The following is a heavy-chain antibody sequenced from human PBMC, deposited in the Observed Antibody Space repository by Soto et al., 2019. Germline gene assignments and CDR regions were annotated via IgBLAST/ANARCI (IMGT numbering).Heavy chain of an antibody. D-gene: IGHD6-19*01. CDR1: GFTFSSYG. J-gene: IGHJ4*02. Sequence: QVQLLESGVGVVQPGRSLRLSCAASGFTFSSYGMHWVRQAPGKGLAWVAVLWYDGRNNYYADSVKGRFTISRDKSKNTLYLQMNSLRAEYTAVYYCARDRYSSGWYDLDYWCQGTLVTVSA. CDR3: ARDRYSSGWYDLDY. CDR2: LWYDGRNN. V-gene: IGHV3-33*01.